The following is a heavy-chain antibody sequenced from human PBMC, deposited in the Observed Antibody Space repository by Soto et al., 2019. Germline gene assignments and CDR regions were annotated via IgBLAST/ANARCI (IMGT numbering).Heavy chain of an antibody. J-gene: IGHJ1*01. CDR2: IKSKTDGGTT. CDR3: TTAFTWSVWYWGTGYFHH. V-gene: IGHV3-15*01. Sequence: PGGSLRLSCAVSGFTFTNAWMSWVRQAPGKGLEWVGRIKSKTDGGTTDYAAPVKGRFTISRDDSKNTLYLQMNSLKTEDTAVYYCTTAFTWSVWYWGTGYFHHWGQGTLVSVSS. CDR1: GFTFTNAW. D-gene: IGHD6-19*01.